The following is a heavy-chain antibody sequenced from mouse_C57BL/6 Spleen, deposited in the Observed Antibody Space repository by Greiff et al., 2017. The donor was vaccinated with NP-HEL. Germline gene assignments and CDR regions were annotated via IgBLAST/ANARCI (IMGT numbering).Heavy chain of an antibody. Sequence: EVKLVESGGGLVKPGGSLKLSCAASGFTFSSYAMSWVRQTPEKRLEWVATISDGGSYTYYPDNVKGRFTISRDNAKNNLYLQMSHLKSEDTAMYYCARDRAQATYFDYWGQGTTLTVSS. J-gene: IGHJ2*01. V-gene: IGHV5-4*01. D-gene: IGHD3-2*02. CDR2: ISDGGSYT. CDR3: ARDRAQATYFDY. CDR1: GFTFSSYA.